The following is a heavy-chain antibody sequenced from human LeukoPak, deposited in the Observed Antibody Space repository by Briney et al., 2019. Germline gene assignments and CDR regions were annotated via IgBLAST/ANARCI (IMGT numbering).Heavy chain of an antibody. V-gene: IGHV3-48*01. D-gene: IGHD3-3*01. CDR1: GFTFSSYS. J-gene: IGHJ4*02. CDR2: ISSSSSTI. Sequence: GGSLRLSCAASGFTFSSYSMNWVRQAPGKGLEWVSYISSSSSTIYYADSVKGRFTISRDNAKNSLYLQMNSLRAEDTAVYYCARGGDFWSVPGLTNQPDYWGQGTLVTVSS. CDR3: ARGGDFWSVPGLTNQPDY.